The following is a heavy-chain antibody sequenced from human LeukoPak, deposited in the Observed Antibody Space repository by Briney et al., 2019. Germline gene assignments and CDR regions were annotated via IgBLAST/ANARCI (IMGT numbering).Heavy chain of an antibody. Sequence: GSLRLSCAAPGFTFSTFAMNWIRQAPGKGLEWVSGFRARGSRTYYADSVKGRFTISRDNSKNTLSLQMNSLRAEDTAIYYCAKDLRAHYYDSSGYGSFGSWGQGTLVTVSS. V-gene: IGHV3-23*01. J-gene: IGHJ5*02. CDR2: FRARGSRT. CDR3: AKDLRAHYYDSSGYGSFGS. D-gene: IGHD3-22*01. CDR1: GFTFSTFA.